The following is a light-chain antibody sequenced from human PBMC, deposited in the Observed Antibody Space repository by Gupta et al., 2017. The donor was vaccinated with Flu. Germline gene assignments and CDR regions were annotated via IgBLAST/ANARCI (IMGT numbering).Light chain of an antibody. J-gene: IGLJ1*01. V-gene: IGLV1-44*01. CDR2: TNN. CDR3: AGWDDSLNGRV. CDR1: SANIETNT. Sequence: QSVLTQPPSASGTPGQRVTLSCSGSSANIETNTVNWYQQLQGTAPKLLIYTNNHRPSGVPDRFSGSKSGTSASLAISGLQSEDEADYYCAGWDDSLNGRVFGTGTKVTVL.